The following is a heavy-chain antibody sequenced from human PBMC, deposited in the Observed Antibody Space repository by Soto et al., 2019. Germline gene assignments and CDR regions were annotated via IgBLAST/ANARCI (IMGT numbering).Heavy chain of an antibody. Sequence: GGSLRLSCAASGLTFSDSAIHWVRQAPGKGLEYVSAISSSGGSTYYVDYVKGRFTISRDNSKNTLYLQMSSLRPEDTVVFYCVEAPFLRYFEWLSPFDYWGQETLVTVSS. V-gene: IGHV3-64D*06. J-gene: IGHJ4*02. CDR1: GLTFSDSA. CDR2: ISSSGGST. CDR3: VEAPFLRYFEWLSPFDY. D-gene: IGHD3-9*01.